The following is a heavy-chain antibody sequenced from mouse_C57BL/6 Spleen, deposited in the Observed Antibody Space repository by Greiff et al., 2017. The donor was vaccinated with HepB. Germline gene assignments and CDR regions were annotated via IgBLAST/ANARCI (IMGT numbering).Heavy chain of an antibody. J-gene: IGHJ3*01. CDR2: ISYDGSN. Sequence: EVKLQESGPGLVKPSQSLSLTCSVTGYSITSGYYWNWIRQVPGNKLEWMGYISYDGSNNYNLSLKNRISITRDTSKNQFFLKLNSVTTEDTAKYYCAREGVDDYDGAWFAYWGQGTLVTVSA. CDR1: GYSITSGYY. CDR3: AREGVDDYDGAWFAY. V-gene: IGHV3-6*01. D-gene: IGHD2-4*01.